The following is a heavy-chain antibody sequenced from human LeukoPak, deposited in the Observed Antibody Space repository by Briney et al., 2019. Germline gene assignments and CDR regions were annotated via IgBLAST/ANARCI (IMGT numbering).Heavy chain of an antibody. Sequence: SETLSLTCAVYGGSFSGYYWSWIRQPPGKGLGWIGEINHSGSTNYNPSLKSRVTISVDTSKNQFSLKLSSVTAADTAVYYCARGGSRMRYFDWLRDYYFDYWGQGTLVTVSS. J-gene: IGHJ4*02. CDR3: ARGGSRMRYFDWLRDYYFDY. CDR2: INHSGST. D-gene: IGHD3-9*01. CDR1: GGSFSGYY. V-gene: IGHV4-34*01.